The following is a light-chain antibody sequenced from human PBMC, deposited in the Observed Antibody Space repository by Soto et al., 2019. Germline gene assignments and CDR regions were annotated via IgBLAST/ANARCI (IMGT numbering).Light chain of an antibody. CDR2: AAS. CDR3: QKYNSALFT. V-gene: IGKV1-27*01. CDR1: QGISNY. J-gene: IGKJ3*01. Sequence: DIQMTQSPSSLSASVGDRVTITCRASQGISNYLARYQQKPGKDPKLLLYAASTLQSGVPSRFSGSGSGTDFTLTISSLQPEDVATYYCQKYNSALFTFGPGTKVDIK.